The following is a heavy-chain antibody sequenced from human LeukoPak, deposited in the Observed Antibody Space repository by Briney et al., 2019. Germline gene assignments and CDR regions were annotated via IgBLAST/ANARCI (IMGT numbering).Heavy chain of an antibody. CDR2: IYYTGSS. D-gene: IGHD5-24*01. CDR3: GRDYRRAGYNRGVDH. CDR1: GGSISSYY. V-gene: IGHV4-59*01. J-gene: IGHJ4*02. Sequence: PSETLSLTCTVSGGSISSYYWSWIRQPPGKGLEWIGDIYYTGSSRYNPSLKSRVTISVDTSRNQFSLKVDSVTAADTAVYYCGRDYRRAGYNRGVDHWGQGTLVTVSS.